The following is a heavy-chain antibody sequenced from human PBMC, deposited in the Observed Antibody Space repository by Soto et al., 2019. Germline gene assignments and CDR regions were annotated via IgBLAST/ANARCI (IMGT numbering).Heavy chain of an antibody. CDR1: GFTFSSYD. V-gene: IGHV3-13*01. D-gene: IGHD2-15*01. J-gene: IGHJ4*02. CDR2: IGTAGDT. Sequence: GGSLRLSCAASGFTFSSYDMHWVRQATGKGLEWDSAIGTAGDTYYPGSVKGRFTISRENAKNSLYLQMNSLRAGDKAEYFCARSAPRAYCSGGSCRGEFDYWGQGTLVTVSS. CDR3: ARSAPRAYCSGGSCRGEFDY.